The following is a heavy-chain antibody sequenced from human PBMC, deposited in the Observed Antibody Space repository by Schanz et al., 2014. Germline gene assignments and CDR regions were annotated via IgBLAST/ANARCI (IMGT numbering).Heavy chain of an antibody. CDR3: ARGGFGEVSYFDY. CDR2: ILGLASTT. V-gene: IGHV3-23*01. J-gene: IGHJ4*02. D-gene: IGHD3-10*01. Sequence: EVQLLESGGGLVQPGGSLRLSCAASGFTFSTSAMSWVRQVPGKGLEWVSAILGLASTTYYADSVKGRFTISRDNSKNLLYLQMNSLRPEDTAVYYCARGGFGEVSYFDYWGQGTLVTVSP. CDR1: GFTFSTSA.